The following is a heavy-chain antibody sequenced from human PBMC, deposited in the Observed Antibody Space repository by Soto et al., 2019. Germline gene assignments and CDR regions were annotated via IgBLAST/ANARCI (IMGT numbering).Heavy chain of an antibody. V-gene: IGHV4-39*01. J-gene: IGHJ6*02. D-gene: IGHD2-21*02. CDR2: IYYSGST. Sequence: QLQLQESGPGLVKPSETLSLTCTVSGGSISSSSYYWGWIRQPPGKGLEWIGSIYYSGSTYYNPSLKSRVTISVATSKNKFSLKLSSVTAADTAVYYCAKGGFVVVTPRYYYYYGMDVWGQGTTVTVSS. CDR1: GGSISSSSYY. CDR3: AKGGFVVVTPRYYYYYGMDV.